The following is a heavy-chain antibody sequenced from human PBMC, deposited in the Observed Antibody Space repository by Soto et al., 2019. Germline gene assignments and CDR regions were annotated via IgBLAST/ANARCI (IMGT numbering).Heavy chain of an antibody. CDR1: GYTFTSYY. Sequence: ASVKVSCKASGYTFTSYYMHWVRQAPGQGLEWMGIINPSGGSTSYAQKFQGRVTMTRDTSTSTVYMELSSLRSEDTAVYYCARWAFYDSLTGSTMDYFDYWGQGTLVTVSS. D-gene: IGHD3-9*01. J-gene: IGHJ4*02. V-gene: IGHV1-46*01. CDR2: INPSGGST. CDR3: ARWAFYDSLTGSTMDYFDY.